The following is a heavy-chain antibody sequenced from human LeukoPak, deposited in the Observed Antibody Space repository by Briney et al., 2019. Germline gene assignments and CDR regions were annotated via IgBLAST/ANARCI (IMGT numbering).Heavy chain of an antibody. CDR1: GYTFTSYY. CDR3: AREGHYDYVWGSYRYIYSDY. D-gene: IGHD3-16*02. CDR2: ISAYNGNT. V-gene: IGHV1-18*04. J-gene: IGHJ4*02. Sequence: ASVKVSCKASGYTFTSYYMHWVRQAPGQGLEWMGWISAYNGNTNYAQKLQGRVTMTTDTSTSTAYMELRSLRSDDTAVYYCAREGHYDYVWGSYRYIYSDYWGQGTLVTVSS.